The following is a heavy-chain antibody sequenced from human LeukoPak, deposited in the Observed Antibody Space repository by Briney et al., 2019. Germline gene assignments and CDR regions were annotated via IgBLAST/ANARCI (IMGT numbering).Heavy chain of an antibody. CDR2: IWYDGSNK. J-gene: IGHJ4*02. Sequence: GGSLRLSCAASGFTFSSYGMHWVRQAPGKGLEWVAIIWYDGSNKYYADSVEGRFTISRDNSKNTLYLQMNSLRADDTAVYYCARVGQGGYNSDYWGQGTLVTVSS. CDR1: GFTFSSYG. D-gene: IGHD5-24*01. CDR3: ARVGQGGYNSDY. V-gene: IGHV3-33*01.